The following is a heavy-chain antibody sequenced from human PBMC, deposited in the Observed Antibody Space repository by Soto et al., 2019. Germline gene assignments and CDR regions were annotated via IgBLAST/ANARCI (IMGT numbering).Heavy chain of an antibody. CDR3: ARDGLGFGSGQHTKYFHQ. CDR2: ISSYNGNT. V-gene: IGHV1-18*01. D-gene: IGHD3-10*01. Sequence: GGSVTVSCKASGYTFTSYGISWVRQAPGQGLEWMGWISSYNGNTNYAQKLQGRVTMTTDTSTSTAYMELRSLRSDDTAVYYCARDGLGFGSGQHTKYFHQWAQGTLVPVSS. CDR1: GYTFTSYG. J-gene: IGHJ1*01.